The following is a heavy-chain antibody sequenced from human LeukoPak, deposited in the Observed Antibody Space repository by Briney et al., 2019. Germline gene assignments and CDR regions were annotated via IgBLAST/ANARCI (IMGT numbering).Heavy chain of an antibody. D-gene: IGHD5-12*01. J-gene: IGHJ4*02. CDR3: ARGDTSGYDYPLDY. Sequence: SETLSLTCAVYGGSFSGYYWSWIRQPPGKGLEWIGEINHSGSTNYNPSLKSRVTISVDTSENQFSLKLSSVTAADTAVYYCARGDTSGYDYPLDYWGQGTLVTVSS. CDR2: INHSGST. V-gene: IGHV4-34*01. CDR1: GGSFSGYY.